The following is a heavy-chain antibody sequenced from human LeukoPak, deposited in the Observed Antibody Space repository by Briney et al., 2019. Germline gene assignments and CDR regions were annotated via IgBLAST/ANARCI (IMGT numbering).Heavy chain of an antibody. CDR1: GYTFTSYD. CDR2: MNPNSGNT. Sequence: ASVKVSCKASGYTFTSYDINWVRQATGQGLEWMGWMNPNSGNTGYAQKFQGRVTITRNTSISTAYMELSSLRSEDTAVYYCARVRASSWYYFDYWGQGTLVTVSS. CDR3: ARVRASSWYYFDY. V-gene: IGHV1-8*03. D-gene: IGHD6-13*01. J-gene: IGHJ4*02.